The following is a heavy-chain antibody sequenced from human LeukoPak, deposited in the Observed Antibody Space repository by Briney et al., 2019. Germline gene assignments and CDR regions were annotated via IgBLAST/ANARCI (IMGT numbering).Heavy chain of an antibody. D-gene: IGHD1-26*01. Sequence: SETLSLTCTVSGGSISSYYWSWIRQPPGKGLEWIGYIYYSGSTNYNPSLKSRVTISVDTSKNQFSLKLSSVTAADTAVYYCARAPSGSYSWFDPWGQGTLVTVSS. V-gene: IGHV4-59*01. CDR1: GGSISSYY. J-gene: IGHJ5*02. CDR3: ARAPSGSYSWFDP. CDR2: IYYSGST.